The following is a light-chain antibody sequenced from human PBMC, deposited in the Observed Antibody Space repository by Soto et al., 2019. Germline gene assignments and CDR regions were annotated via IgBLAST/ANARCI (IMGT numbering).Light chain of an antibody. Sequence: EIVLTQSPGTLSLSPGERATLSCRASQIVSTNYLAWYQQKPGQAPRLLIYGASSRAAGIPDRFSGSGSGTDFTLTISRLEPEDFAVYYCQQYGTSPMYAFGQGTKVDIK. V-gene: IGKV3-20*01. CDR3: QQYGTSPMYA. CDR1: QIVSTNY. CDR2: GAS. J-gene: IGKJ2*01.